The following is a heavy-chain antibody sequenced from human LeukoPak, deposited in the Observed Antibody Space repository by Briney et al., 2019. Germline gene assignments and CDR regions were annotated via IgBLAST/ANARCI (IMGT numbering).Heavy chain of an antibody. Sequence: PGGSLRLSCAASGFTFSSYSMNWVRQAPGKGLEWVSSISSSSSYIYYADSVKGRFTISRDNAKNSPYLQMNSLRAEDTAVYYCARALYSSGWYPDYWGQGTLVTVSS. CDR2: ISSSSSYI. CDR3: ARALYSSGWYPDY. CDR1: GFTFSSYS. V-gene: IGHV3-21*01. D-gene: IGHD6-19*01. J-gene: IGHJ4*02.